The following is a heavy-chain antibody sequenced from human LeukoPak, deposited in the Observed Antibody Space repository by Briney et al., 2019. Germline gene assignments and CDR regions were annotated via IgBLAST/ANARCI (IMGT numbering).Heavy chain of an antibody. CDR3: ARSPVAVAGPLRYFDL. J-gene: IGHJ2*01. CDR1: GDSVSSNSAA. D-gene: IGHD6-19*01. CDR2: TYYRSKWYN. Sequence: SQTLSLTCAISGDSVSSNSAAWNWIRQSPSRGLEWLGRTYYRSKWYNDYAVSVKSRITINPDTSKNQFSLQLNSVTPEDTAVYYCARSPVAVAGPLRYFDLWGRGTLVTVSS. V-gene: IGHV6-1*01.